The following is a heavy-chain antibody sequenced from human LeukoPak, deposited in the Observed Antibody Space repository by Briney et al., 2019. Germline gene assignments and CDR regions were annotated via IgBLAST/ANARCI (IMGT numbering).Heavy chain of an antibody. Sequence: PGGSLRLSCAASGFTFSSYAMHWVRQAPGKGLEWVAVISYDGSNKYYADSVKGRFTISRDNSKNTLYLQMNSLRAEDTAVYYCARDKGVRPPIEYFQHWGQGTLVTVSS. J-gene: IGHJ1*01. D-gene: IGHD6-6*01. CDR3: ARDKGVRPPIEYFQH. V-gene: IGHV3-30-3*01. CDR2: ISYDGSNK. CDR1: GFTFSSYA.